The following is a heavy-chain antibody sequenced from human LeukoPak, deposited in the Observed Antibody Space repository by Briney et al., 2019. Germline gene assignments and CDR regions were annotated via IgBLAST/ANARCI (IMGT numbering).Heavy chain of an antibody. D-gene: IGHD6-19*01. J-gene: IGHJ3*02. CDR1: GYTFTSYG. V-gene: IGHV1-18*01. Sequence: ASVKVSCKASGYTFTSYGINWVRQAPGQGLEWMGWISTYNANTNYAQKLQGRVTMTTDTSTSTAYMELRSLRSDDTAVYYCAREAPVAAGSDAFDIWGQGTMVTVSP. CDR3: AREAPVAAGSDAFDI. CDR2: ISTYNANT.